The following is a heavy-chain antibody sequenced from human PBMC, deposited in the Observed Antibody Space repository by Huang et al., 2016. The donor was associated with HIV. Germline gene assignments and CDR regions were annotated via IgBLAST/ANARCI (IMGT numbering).Heavy chain of an antibody. J-gene: IGHJ4*02. CDR3: AKNLDIVVALVNY. V-gene: IGHV3-23*01. CDR2: ISASGLTT. CDR1: GFTFSSYA. D-gene: IGHD2-15*01. Sequence: EVQLLESGGGLVQPGGSLRLSCAASGFTFSSYAMGWVRQAPGKGLEWVSGISASGLTTYYADSVKGRFAISRDSSKSTLYLQMNSLRAEDTAVYYCAKNLDIVVALVNYWGQGTQVTVSS.